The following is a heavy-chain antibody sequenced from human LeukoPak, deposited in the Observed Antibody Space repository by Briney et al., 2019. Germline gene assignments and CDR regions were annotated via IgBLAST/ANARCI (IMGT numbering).Heavy chain of an antibody. J-gene: IGHJ4*02. D-gene: IGHD3-22*01. Sequence: GGSLRLSCAASGFIFSRHWMSWVRQAPGKGLEWVSAISGSGGSTYYADSVKGRFTISRDNSKNTLYLQMNSLRAEDTAVYYCAKDYYYDSSGYSLYFDYWGQGTLVTVSS. CDR3: AKDYYYDSSGYSLYFDY. CDR1: GFIFSRHW. CDR2: ISGSGGST. V-gene: IGHV3-23*01.